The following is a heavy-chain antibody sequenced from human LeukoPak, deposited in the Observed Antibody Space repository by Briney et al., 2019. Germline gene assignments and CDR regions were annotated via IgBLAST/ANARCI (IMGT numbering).Heavy chain of an antibody. D-gene: IGHD4-17*01. CDR1: GFTFRSYG. CDR3: AKFKNRNDYGDSDFEY. Sequence: GGSLRLSCAASGFTFRSYGMHWVRQAPGKGLEWVAVISYDGSNKYYADSVKGRFTISRDNSKNTLYLQMNSLRAEDTAVYYCAKFKNRNDYGDSDFEYWGQGTLVTVSS. CDR2: ISYDGSNK. V-gene: IGHV3-30*18. J-gene: IGHJ4*02.